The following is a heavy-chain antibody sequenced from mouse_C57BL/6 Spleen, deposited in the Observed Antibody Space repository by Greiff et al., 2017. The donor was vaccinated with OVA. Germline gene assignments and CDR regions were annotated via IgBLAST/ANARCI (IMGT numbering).Heavy chain of an antibody. D-gene: IGHD1-1*01. V-gene: IGHV1-4*01. Sequence: VQLQQSGAELARPGASVKMSCKASGYTFTSYTMHWVKQRPGQGLEWIGYITPSSGYTKYNQKFKDKATLTADKSSSTAYMQLSSLTSEDSAVYYCASSLYGSSYNWYFDVWGTGTTVTVSS. CDR2: ITPSSGYT. CDR3: ASSLYGSSYNWYFDV. CDR1: GYTFTSYT. J-gene: IGHJ1*03.